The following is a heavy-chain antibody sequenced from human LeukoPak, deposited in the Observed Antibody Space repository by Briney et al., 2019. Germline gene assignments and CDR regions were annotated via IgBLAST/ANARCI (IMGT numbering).Heavy chain of an antibody. J-gene: IGHJ1*01. CDR3: AKDNGEGYSSYHH. Sequence: PRASVKVSCKASGYTFTSYYMHWVRQAPGQGLEWMGIINPSGGSTSYAQKFQGRVTMTRDTSTSTVYMELSRLRSDDTAVYYCAKDNGEGYSSYHHWGQGTLVTVSS. D-gene: IGHD2-15*01. CDR1: GYTFTSYY. V-gene: IGHV1-46*01. CDR2: INPSGGST.